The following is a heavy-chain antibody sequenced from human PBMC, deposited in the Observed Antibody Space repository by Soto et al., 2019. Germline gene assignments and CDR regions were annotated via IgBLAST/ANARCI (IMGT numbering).Heavy chain of an antibody. D-gene: IGHD3-10*01. Sequence: QVQLQESGPGLVKPSGTLSLTCAVSGGSISMNWWSWVRQPPGKGLEWIGEIYHSGSTNYNPSLKSRVTISVDKSKHQFSLKLSSVTAADTAVYYCARVVQGIDYWGQRTLVTVSS. CDR1: GGSISMNW. CDR2: IYHSGST. V-gene: IGHV4-4*02. CDR3: ARVVQGIDY. J-gene: IGHJ4*02.